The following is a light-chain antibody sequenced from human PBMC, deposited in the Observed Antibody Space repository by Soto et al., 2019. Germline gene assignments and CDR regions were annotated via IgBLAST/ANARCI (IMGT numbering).Light chain of an antibody. V-gene: IGKV3-15*01. J-gene: IGKJ1*01. Sequence: EILMTQSPATLSVSPGERATLSCRTSQSVSSNLAWYQQKPGQAPRLLIYRASTRATGIPARFSGSGSGTEFTLTISSPQSEDFAVYYCQQYNNWPEAFGQGTKVEI. CDR3: QQYNNWPEA. CDR2: RAS. CDR1: QSVSSN.